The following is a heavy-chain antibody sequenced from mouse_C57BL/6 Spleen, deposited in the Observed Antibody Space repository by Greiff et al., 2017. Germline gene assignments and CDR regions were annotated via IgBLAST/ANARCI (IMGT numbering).Heavy chain of an antibody. CDR2: IDPEDGET. CDR3: ASVYYGSSFSLDY. Sequence: VQLQQSGAELVKPGASVKLSCTASGFTINDYYMHWVKQRTEQGLEWIGRIDPEDGETKYAPKFQGKATITADTSSNTAYLQLSSLTSEDTAVYYCASVYYGSSFSLDYWGQGTTLTVSS. D-gene: IGHD1-1*01. V-gene: IGHV14-2*01. J-gene: IGHJ2*01. CDR1: GFTINDYY.